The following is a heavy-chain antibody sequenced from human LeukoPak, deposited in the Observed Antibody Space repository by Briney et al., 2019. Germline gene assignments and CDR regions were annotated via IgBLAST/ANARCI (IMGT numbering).Heavy chain of an antibody. V-gene: IGHV3-21*01. D-gene: IGHD3-10*01. CDR3: ARVPSGSGSYLWWFDP. CDR2: ISNTGGVT. CDR1: GFTFRVHA. J-gene: IGHJ5*02. Sequence: PGGSLRLSCAASGFTFRVHAMIWVRQAPGKGLEGVSSISNTGGVTMYADSVKGRFTISRDNAKNSLYLQMNSLRGDDTAVYFCARVPSGSGSYLWWFDPWGQGSLVTVSS.